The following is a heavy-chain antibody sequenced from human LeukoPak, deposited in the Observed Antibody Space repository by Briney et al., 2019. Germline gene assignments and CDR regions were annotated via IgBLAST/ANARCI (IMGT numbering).Heavy chain of an antibody. Sequence: ASVKVSCKASGYTFTGYYMHWVRQAPGQGLEWMGWINPNSGGTNYAQKFQGRVTMTRDTSISTAYMELSRLRSDDTAVYYCARDKYDILTGYEYFDYWGQGTLVTVSS. CDR3: ARDKYDILTGYEYFDY. J-gene: IGHJ4*02. D-gene: IGHD3-9*01. V-gene: IGHV1-2*02. CDR1: GYTFTGYY. CDR2: INPNSGGT.